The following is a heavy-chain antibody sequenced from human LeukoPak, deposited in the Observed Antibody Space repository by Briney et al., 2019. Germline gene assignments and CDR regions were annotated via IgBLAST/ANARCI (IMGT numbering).Heavy chain of an antibody. Sequence: GASVNVSCKASGYTFTSYDIIWVRQATGRGLEWMGWMNPNNANTGYAPKFQGRITMTRDTSRSTAYMELSSLRSEDTAVYYCAKVAGIASAGPDDYWGQGTLVTVSS. CDR2: MNPNNANT. J-gene: IGHJ4*02. CDR3: AKVAGIASAGPDDY. D-gene: IGHD6-13*01. V-gene: IGHV1-8*01. CDR1: GYTFTSYD.